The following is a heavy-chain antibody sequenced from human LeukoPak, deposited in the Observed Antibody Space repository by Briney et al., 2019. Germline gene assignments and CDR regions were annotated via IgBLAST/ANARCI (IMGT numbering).Heavy chain of an antibody. V-gene: IGHV3-33*06. CDR2: IWYGGSNK. J-gene: IGHJ4*02. CDR1: GFAFSSYG. Sequence: GGSLRLSCAASGFAFSSYGMHWVRQAPGKGLEWVAVIWYGGSNKYYADSVKGRFTISRDNSKNTLYLQMNSLRAEDTAVYYCAKERYYYDSSGSAYFDYWGQGTLVTVSS. D-gene: IGHD3-22*01. CDR3: AKERYYYDSSGSAYFDY.